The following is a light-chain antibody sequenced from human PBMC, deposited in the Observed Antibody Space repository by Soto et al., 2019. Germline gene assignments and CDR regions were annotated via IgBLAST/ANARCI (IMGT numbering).Light chain of an antibody. J-gene: IGKJ4*01. CDR1: QSVSSY. V-gene: IGKV3-11*01. Sequence: EIVLTQSPATLSLSPGERATLSCRASQSVSSYLAWYQQKPGQAPRLLIYDASNRATGIPARFSGSGSGTDFPLTISSLEPEEFAIYYWQQRSNWPPVTFGGGTKVEIK. CDR2: DAS. CDR3: QQRSNWPPVT.